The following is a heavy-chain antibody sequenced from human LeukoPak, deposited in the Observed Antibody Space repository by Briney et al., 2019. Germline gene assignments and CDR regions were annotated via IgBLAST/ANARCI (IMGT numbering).Heavy chain of an antibody. D-gene: IGHD3-10*01. CDR2: MNPNSGNT. Sequence: ASVKVSCKASGYTFTSYDINWVRQATGQGLEWMGWMNPNSGNTGYAQKFQGRVNMTRNTSINTAYMELSSLRSEDTAVYYCARRLNYYGSGSYSMGAYYYYMDVWGKGTTVTVSS. CDR1: GYTFTSYD. V-gene: IGHV1-8*01. J-gene: IGHJ6*03. CDR3: ARRLNYYGSGSYSMGAYYYYMDV.